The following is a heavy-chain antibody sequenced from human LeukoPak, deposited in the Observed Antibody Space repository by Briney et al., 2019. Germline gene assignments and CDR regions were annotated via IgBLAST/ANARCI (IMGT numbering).Heavy chain of an antibody. J-gene: IGHJ4*02. CDR1: GYTLTEDS. CDR3: ARGGVISDFDY. D-gene: IGHD2-21*01. Sequence: ASMKVSCKVSGYTLTEDSMHWVRQAPGKGLEWMGGFDPEEVEAIYAQKFQGRVTMTEDTSTDTAYLELRSLESEDTAVYYCARGGVISDFDYWGQGTLVTVSS. CDR2: FDPEEVEA. V-gene: IGHV1-24*01.